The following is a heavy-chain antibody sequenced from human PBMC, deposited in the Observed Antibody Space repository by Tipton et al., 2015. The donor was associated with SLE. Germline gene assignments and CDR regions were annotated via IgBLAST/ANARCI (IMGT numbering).Heavy chain of an antibody. V-gene: IGHV1-8*03. Sequence: QSGAEVKKPGASVKVSCRASGYTFIKYGVGWVRQAPGQRLEWMGWMNPNNGNTGYAQKFQGRVTIIRNTSISTAYMELSSLRSEDTAVYYCARGPTVTTTYYYYYIDVWGKGTTVTVSS. CDR2: MNPNNGNT. J-gene: IGHJ6*03. CDR1: GYTFIKYG. D-gene: IGHD4-17*01. CDR3: ARGPTVTTTYYYYYIDV.